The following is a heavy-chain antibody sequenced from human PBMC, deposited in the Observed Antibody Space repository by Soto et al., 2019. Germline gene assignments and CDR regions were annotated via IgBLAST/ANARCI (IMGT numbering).Heavy chain of an antibody. V-gene: IGHV3-23*01. CDR2: ISGSGGST. CDR3: ANPDPLTGPTLDY. J-gene: IGHJ4*02. D-gene: IGHD1-20*01. CDR1: GFTFSSYA. Sequence: VGSLRLSCAASGFTFSSYAMSLVRQAPGKGLEWVSAISGSGGSTYYADSVKGRFTISRDNSKNTLYLQMNSLRAEDTAVYYCANPDPLTGPTLDYWGQGTLVTVSS.